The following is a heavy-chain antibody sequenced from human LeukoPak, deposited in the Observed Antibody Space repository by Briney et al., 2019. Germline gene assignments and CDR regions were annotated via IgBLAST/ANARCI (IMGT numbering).Heavy chain of an antibody. CDR3: ARDLGRHSSGYYRVPDY. D-gene: IGHD3-22*01. Sequence: GGSLRLSCAASGFTFSSYWMSWVRQAPGKGLEWVANIKQDGSEKYYVDSVKGRFTISRDNAKNSLYLQMNSLRAEDTAVYYCARDLGRHSSGYYRVPDYWGQGTLVTVSS. CDR1: GFTFSSYW. CDR2: IKQDGSEK. V-gene: IGHV3-7*01. J-gene: IGHJ4*02.